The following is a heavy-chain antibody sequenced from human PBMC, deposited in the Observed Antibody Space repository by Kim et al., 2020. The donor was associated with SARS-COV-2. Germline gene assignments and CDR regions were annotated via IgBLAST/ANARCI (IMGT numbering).Heavy chain of an antibody. CDR1: GGSISSGGYH. Sequence: SETLSLTCTVSGGSISSGGYHWSWIRQHPGKGLEWIGYIYYSGSTYYNPSLKSRVTISVDTSKNQFSLKLSSVTAADTAVYYCATQERRGYYDSSGYYY. D-gene: IGHD3-22*01. V-gene: IGHV4-31*03. J-gene: IGHJ6*01. CDR2: IYYSGST. CDR3: ATQERRGYYDSSGYYY.